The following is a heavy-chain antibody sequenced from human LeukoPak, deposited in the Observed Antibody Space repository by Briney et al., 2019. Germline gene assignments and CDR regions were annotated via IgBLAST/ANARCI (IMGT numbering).Heavy chain of an antibody. Sequence: PGGSLRLSCAASGFTFSSYEMNWVRQAPGKGLEWVSYISSSGSTIYYADSVKGRFTISRDNAKNSLYLQMNSLRAEDTAVYYCARLGRYYDSSGYPNIWGQGTMVTVSS. D-gene: IGHD3-22*01. CDR1: GFTFSSYE. J-gene: IGHJ3*02. V-gene: IGHV3-48*03. CDR3: ARLGRYYDSSGYPNI. CDR2: ISSSGSTI.